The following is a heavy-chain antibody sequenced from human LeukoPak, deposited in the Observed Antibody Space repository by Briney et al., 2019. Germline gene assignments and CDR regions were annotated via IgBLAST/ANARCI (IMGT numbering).Heavy chain of an antibody. V-gene: IGHV4-34*01. CDR2: INHSGST. Sequence: SETLSLTCAVYGGSFSGYYWSWMPQPPGKGLEWIGEINHSGSTNYNPSLKSRVTISVDTSKNQFSLKLSSVTAADTAVYYCARGPQYYYGSGSYYKAGGMDVWGKGTTVTVSS. D-gene: IGHD3-10*01. CDR3: ARGPQYYYGSGSYYKAGGMDV. CDR1: GGSFSGYY. J-gene: IGHJ6*04.